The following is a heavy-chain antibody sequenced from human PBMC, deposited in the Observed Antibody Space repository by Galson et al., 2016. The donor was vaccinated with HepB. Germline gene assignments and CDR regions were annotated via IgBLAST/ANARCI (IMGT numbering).Heavy chain of an antibody. CDR3: AKDPQMTARHPHDFDH. CDR1: GFVFSTYA. Sequence: SLRLSCAGSGFVFSTYAMTWVRQVPGKGPEWVSSITATGTSTFYADSVKGRFTISRDNSSSVLYLQMNSLRVDDTATYYCAKDPQMTARHPHDFDHCGQGVRVTVSS. CDR2: ITATGTST. J-gene: IGHJ4*02. V-gene: IGHV3-23*01. D-gene: IGHD6-6*01.